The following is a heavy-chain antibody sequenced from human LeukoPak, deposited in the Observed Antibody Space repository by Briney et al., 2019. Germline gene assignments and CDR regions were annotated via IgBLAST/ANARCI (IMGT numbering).Heavy chain of an antibody. CDR3: ARGSGPLWFGELYAFDI. CDR2: ISAYNGNT. CDR1: GYTFTSHG. Sequence: ASVKVPCKASGYTFTSHGISWVRQAPGQGLEWMGWISAYNGNTNYAQKLQGRVTMTTDTSTSTAYMELRSLRSDDTAVYYCARGSGPLWFGELYAFDIWGQGTMVTVSS. V-gene: IGHV1-18*01. J-gene: IGHJ3*02. D-gene: IGHD3-10*01.